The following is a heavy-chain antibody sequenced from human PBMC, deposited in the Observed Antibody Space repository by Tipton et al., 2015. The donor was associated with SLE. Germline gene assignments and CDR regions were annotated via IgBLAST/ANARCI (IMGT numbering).Heavy chain of an antibody. Sequence: LRLSCTVSGASVSSRSYYWNWVRQPAGKGLEWIGRIYTGGFTYYNPSLESRVTISVETSKNQFSLKLSSVTAADTAEYYCASDPRPGGYYYYMHVWGKGASVTVSS. CDR3: ASDPRPGGYYYYMHV. V-gene: IGHV4-61*02. CDR1: GASVSSRSYY. J-gene: IGHJ6*03. CDR2: IYTGGFT. D-gene: IGHD3-10*01.